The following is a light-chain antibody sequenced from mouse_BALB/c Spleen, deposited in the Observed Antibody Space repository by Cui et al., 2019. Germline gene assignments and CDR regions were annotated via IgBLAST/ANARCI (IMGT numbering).Light chain of an antibody. J-gene: IGKJ5*01. CDR2: WAS. Sequence: DIVLTQSHKFMSTSVGDRVSITCKASQDVSTAVAWYHQKPGQSPKLLIYWASTRHTGVPDSFTGSGSGTDFTLTISNVQAEDLADYFCQQYSSYPLTFGAGTKLELK. CDR1: QDVSTA. CDR3: QQYSSYPLT. V-gene: IGKV6-23*01.